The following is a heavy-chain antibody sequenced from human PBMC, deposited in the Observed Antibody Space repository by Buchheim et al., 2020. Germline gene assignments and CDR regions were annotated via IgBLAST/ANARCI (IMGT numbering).Heavy chain of an antibody. CDR2: ISYGGSK. Sequence: QLQLQESGPGLVKPSETLSLTCSVSGGSISTSSYFWGWIRQSPGRGLEWIGSISYGGSKYYNPSLKSRVTISIDTSKNLFSLKLSSVTAADTAVYYCAREKDGSGNFCDYWGQGTL. J-gene: IGHJ4*02. D-gene: IGHD3-10*01. CDR1: GGSISTSSYF. V-gene: IGHV4-39*07. CDR3: AREKDGSGNFCDY.